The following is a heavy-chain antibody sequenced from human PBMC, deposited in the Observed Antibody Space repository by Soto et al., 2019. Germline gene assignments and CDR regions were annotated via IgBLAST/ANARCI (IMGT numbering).Heavy chain of an antibody. V-gene: IGHV1-18*04. D-gene: IGHD3-16*02. CDR2: ISAYNGNT. J-gene: IGHJ4*02. Sequence: QVQLVQSGAEVKKPGASVKVSCKASGDTFTSYGISWVRQAPGQGLEWMGWISAYNGNTHYAQKLQGRVTMTTDTSPRTADMELRSLRSDDTAVYYCARAPFYDYVWGSYPGHFDYWGQGTLVTVSS. CDR3: ARAPFYDYVWGSYPGHFDY. CDR1: GDTFTSYG.